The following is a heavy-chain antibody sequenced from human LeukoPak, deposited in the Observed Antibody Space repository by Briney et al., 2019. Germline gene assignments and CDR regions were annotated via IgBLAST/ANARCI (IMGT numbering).Heavy chain of an antibody. D-gene: IGHD3-10*01. CDR2: IYHSGST. V-gene: IGHV4-38-2*02. CDR3: ARVVNSITMVRGVINYYYYMDV. J-gene: IGHJ6*03. CDR1: GYSISSGYY. Sequence: PSETLSLTCTVSGYSISSGYYWGWIRQPPGKGLEWIGSIYHSGSTYYNPSLKSRVTISVDTSKNQFSLKLSSVTAADTAVYYCARVVNSITMVRGVINYYYYMDVWGKGTTVTVSS.